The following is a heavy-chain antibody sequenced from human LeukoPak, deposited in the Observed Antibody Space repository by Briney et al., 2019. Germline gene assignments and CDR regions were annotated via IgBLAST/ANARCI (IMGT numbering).Heavy chain of an antibody. D-gene: IGHD6-19*01. V-gene: IGHV3-74*03. CDR1: GFSFSGSW. Sequence: GGSLRLSCAASGFSFSGSWMHWVRQAPGKGLVWVSLISSDGSTTTYADSVKGRFTISRDNAKNTVYLQMNSLRAEDTAVYYCARDQGSSGYYYFDYWGQGTLVTVSS. CDR3: ARDQGSSGYYYFDY. CDR2: ISSDGSTT. J-gene: IGHJ4*02.